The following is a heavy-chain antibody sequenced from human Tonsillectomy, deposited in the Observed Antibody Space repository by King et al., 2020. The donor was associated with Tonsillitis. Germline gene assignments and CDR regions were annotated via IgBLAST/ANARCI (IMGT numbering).Heavy chain of an antibody. CDR3: ARDAFDPMTTVNARYFHYFHLDV. V-gene: IGHV3-33*01. D-gene: IGHD4-11*01. CDR2: IWHDGSRT. J-gene: IGHJ6*03. CDR1: HFTFSRFG. Sequence: VQLVESGGGVIQPGTSQRLSCEASHFTFSRFGMHWVRQAPGKGLEWVACIWHDGSRTYYADSVRGRFTITIDNSKNTVYLEMNSLRAEDTAVYYCARDAFDPMTTVNARYFHYFHLDVWGKGTTVTVS.